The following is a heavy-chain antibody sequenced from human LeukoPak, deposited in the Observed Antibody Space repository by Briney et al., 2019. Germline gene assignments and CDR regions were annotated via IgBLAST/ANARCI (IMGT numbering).Heavy chain of an antibody. CDR1: GFTFRNHA. V-gene: IGHV3-23*01. CDR2: ISGSGETT. CDR3: AKDGGMFGASVRSFDY. J-gene: IGHJ4*02. Sequence: GGSLRLSCTASGFTFRNHAMNWVRQAPGKGLEWVSVISGSGETTYYADSVKGRFTISRNNSQNTLYLQMSTLRGEDTALYYGAKDGGMFGASVRSFDYWGQGNLVTVSS. D-gene: IGHD3-16*01.